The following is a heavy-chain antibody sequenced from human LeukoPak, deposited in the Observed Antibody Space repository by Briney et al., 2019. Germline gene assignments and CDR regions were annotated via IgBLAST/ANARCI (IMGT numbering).Heavy chain of an antibody. Sequence: HTGGSLRLSCAASGFTFSSYAMSWVRQAPGKGLEWVSAISGSGGSTYYADSVKGRFTISRDNSKNTLYLQMNSLRAEDTAVYYCAKDWAAAGTPHYYYWGQGTLVTVSS. CDR3: AKDWAAAGTPHYYY. J-gene: IGHJ4*02. D-gene: IGHD6-13*01. V-gene: IGHV3-23*01. CDR2: ISGSGGST. CDR1: GFTFSSYA.